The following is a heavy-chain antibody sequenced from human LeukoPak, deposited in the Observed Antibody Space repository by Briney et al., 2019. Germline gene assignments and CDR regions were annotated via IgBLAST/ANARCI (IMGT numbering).Heavy chain of an antibody. D-gene: IGHD3-9*01. CDR2: ISGSGGST. V-gene: IGHV3-23*01. CDR3: AKVERKLRYFDWSPGAFDI. Sequence: GGTLRLSCAASGFTFSSYGMSWVRQAPGKGLEWGSAISGSGGSTYYADSVKGRFTISRDNSKNTLYLQMNSLRAEDTAVYYCAKVERKLRYFDWSPGAFDIWGQGTMVTVSS. J-gene: IGHJ3*02. CDR1: GFTFSSYG.